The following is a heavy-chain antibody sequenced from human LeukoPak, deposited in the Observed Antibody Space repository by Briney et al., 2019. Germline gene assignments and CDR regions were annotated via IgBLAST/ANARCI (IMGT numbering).Heavy chain of an antibody. CDR1: GKSFSGYY. D-gene: IGHD2-21*02. Sequence: SETLSLTCTVYGKSFSGYYWTCIRQSPGKGLEWIGEINHSGSTNYNPSLKSRVSISIDTSKNHLSLKLSSVTAADTAVYYCARGRVSVTGYYFAMDVWGQGTTVTVSS. V-gene: IGHV4-34*01. CDR2: INHSGST. J-gene: IGHJ6*02. CDR3: ARGRVSVTGYYFAMDV.